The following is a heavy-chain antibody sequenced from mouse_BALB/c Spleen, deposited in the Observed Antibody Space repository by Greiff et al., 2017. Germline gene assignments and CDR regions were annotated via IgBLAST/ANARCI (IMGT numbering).Heavy chain of an antibody. D-gene: IGHD2-14*01. J-gene: IGHJ3*01. CDR1: GDSIPSGY. CDR3: ARNYRYPWFAD. CDR2: ISYSGST. V-gene: IGHV3-8*02. Sequence: EVMLVESGPSLVKPSQTLSLTCSVTGDSIPSGYWNWIRKFPGNKLEYMGYISYSGSTYYNPSLKSRISITRDTSRNQFFLQLNSVTTEDTATYYCARNYRYPWFADWGQGTLVTVSA.